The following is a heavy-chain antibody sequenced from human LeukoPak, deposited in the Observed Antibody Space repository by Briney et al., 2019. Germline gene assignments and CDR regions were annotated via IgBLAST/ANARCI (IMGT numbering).Heavy chain of an antibody. D-gene: IGHD5-24*01. Sequence: SETLSLTCTVSGGSISSSSYYWGWIRQPPGKGLEWIGSIYYSGSTYYSPSLKSRVTISVDTSKNQFSLKLSSVTAADTAVYYCARARGMAPLYCYYYMDVWGKGTTVTVSS. CDR3: ARARGMAPLYCYYYMDV. CDR2: IYYSGST. J-gene: IGHJ6*03. V-gene: IGHV4-39*07. CDR1: GGSISSSSYY.